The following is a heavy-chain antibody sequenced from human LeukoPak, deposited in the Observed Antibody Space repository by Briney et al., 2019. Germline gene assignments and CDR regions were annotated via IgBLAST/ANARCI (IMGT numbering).Heavy chain of an antibody. V-gene: IGHV1-18*01. CDR1: GYTFTSYG. J-gene: IGHJ6*02. CDR2: ISAYNGNT. D-gene: IGHD5-18*01. CDR3: ARDPHSIQLWSYYYYGMDV. Sequence: GASVKVSCKASGYTFTSYGISWVRQAPGQGLEWMGWISAYNGNTNYAQKLQGRVTMTTDTSTSTAYMKLRSLRSDDTAVYYCARDPHSIQLWSYYYYGMDVWGQGTTVTVSS.